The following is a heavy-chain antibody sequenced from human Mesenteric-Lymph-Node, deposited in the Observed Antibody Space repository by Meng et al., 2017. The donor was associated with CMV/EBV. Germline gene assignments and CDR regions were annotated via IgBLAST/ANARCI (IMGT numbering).Heavy chain of an antibody. Sequence: LSRALCSPSEPLTVTRGADVRVLSCYSLHWLCPSPEKWLEWIGEINHSGSTTYNPSFTSRIIISVNTSTNQISLNMSSVTAADTAVYYCARGSSYDILTGYFDYWGQGALVTVSS. CDR1: VRVLSCYS. CDR2: INHSGST. CDR3: ARGSSYDILTGYFDY. D-gene: IGHD3-9*01. V-gene: IGHV4-34*01. J-gene: IGHJ4*02.